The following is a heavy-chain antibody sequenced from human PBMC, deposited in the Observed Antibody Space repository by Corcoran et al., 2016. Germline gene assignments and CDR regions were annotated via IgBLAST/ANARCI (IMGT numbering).Heavy chain of an antibody. Sequence: QVQLVQSGAEVKKPGASVKVSCKASGYTFTSYDINWVRQATGQGLEWMGWMNPNSGNTGYAQKFQGRVTMTRNTSISTAYMGLSSLRSADTAVYYCARGNPSSGWYEYYFDYWGQGTLVTVSS. CDR2: MNPNSGNT. CDR3: ARGNPSSGWYEYYFDY. D-gene: IGHD6-19*01. V-gene: IGHV1-8*01. CDR1: GYTFTSYD. J-gene: IGHJ4*02.